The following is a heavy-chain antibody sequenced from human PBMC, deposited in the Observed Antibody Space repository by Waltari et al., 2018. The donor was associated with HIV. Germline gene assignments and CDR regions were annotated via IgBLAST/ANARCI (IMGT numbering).Heavy chain of an antibody. D-gene: IGHD1-1*01. CDR3: ARRGLEPPYGMDV. V-gene: IGHV5-10-1*01. J-gene: IGHJ6*02. Sequence: SPSFQGHVTISADKSISTAYLQWSSLKASDTAMSYCARRGLEPPYGMDVWGQGTTVTVSS.